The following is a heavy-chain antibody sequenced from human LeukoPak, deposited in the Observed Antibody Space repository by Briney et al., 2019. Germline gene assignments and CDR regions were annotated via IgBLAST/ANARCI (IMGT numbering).Heavy chain of an antibody. J-gene: IGHJ4*02. V-gene: IGHV1-18*01. CDR3: MRDPTNTSGRYAYFDF. D-gene: IGHD1-26*01. CDR1: GYTFIHHG. CDR2: ISCYDGDT. Sequence: ASVKVSCKASGYTFIHHGISWVRQARGQGLEWMGWISCYDGDTKFGQKFQGRVTMSKDTSTTTAYMELTGLTSDDTAVYYCMRDPTNTSGRYAYFDFWGQGTLVTVSS.